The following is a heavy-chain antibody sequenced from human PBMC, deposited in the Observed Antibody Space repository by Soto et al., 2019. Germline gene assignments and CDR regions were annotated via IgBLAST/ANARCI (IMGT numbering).Heavy chain of an antibody. CDR3: ARDRYYYGSGNTWLDH. D-gene: IGHD3-10*01. Sequence: SVKGPCKASGGTFSSYAISWVRQAPGQGLEWMGGIIPIFGTANYAQKFQGRVTITADESTSTAYMELSSLRSEDTAVYYCARDRYYYGSGNTWLDHCSQGTLVTV. CDR2: IIPIFGTA. J-gene: IGHJ5*02. CDR1: GGTFSSYA. V-gene: IGHV1-69*13.